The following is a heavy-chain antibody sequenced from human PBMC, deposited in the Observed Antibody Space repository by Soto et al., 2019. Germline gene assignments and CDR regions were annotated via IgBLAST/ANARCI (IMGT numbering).Heavy chain of an antibody. J-gene: IGHJ5*02. Sequence: QVQLVQSGAEVKKPGSSVKVSCKASGGTFSSYAISWVRQPPGQGLEWMGGIIPTFGTANYAQKFQGRVTITADESTSTAYMELSSLRSADTAVYYCARDRPIGRDIAAPFDPWGQGTLVTVSS. D-gene: IGHD6-13*01. CDR1: GGTFSSYA. V-gene: IGHV1-69*01. CDR2: IIPTFGTA. CDR3: ARDRPIGRDIAAPFDP.